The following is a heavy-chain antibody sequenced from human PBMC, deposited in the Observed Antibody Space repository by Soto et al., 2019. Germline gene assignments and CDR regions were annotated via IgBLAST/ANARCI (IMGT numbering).Heavy chain of an antibody. Sequence: QVQLVQSGAEVKKPGSSVKVSCKAFGGTFSSYAISWVRQAPGQGLEWMGGIIPIFGTANYAQKFQGRVTITADESTSTAYMELSSLRSEYTAVYYCARSDILTHARDYYYYGMDVWGQGTTVTVSS. CDR1: GGTFSSYA. CDR2: IIPIFGTA. J-gene: IGHJ6*02. V-gene: IGHV1-69*01. D-gene: IGHD3-9*01. CDR3: ARSDILTHARDYYYYGMDV.